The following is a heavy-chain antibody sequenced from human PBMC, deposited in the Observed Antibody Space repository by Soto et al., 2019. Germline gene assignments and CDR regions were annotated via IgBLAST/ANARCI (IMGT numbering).Heavy chain of an antibody. CDR2: MNPNSGNT. J-gene: IGHJ4*02. CDR1: GYTFTSYD. CDR3: ARFGSTITGTTTDY. Sequence: GASVKVSCKASGYTFTSYDINWVRQATGQGLEWMGWMNPNSGNTGYAQKFQGRVTMTRNTSISTAYMELSSLRSEDTAVYYCARFGSTITGTTTDYRGQGTLVTVSS. D-gene: IGHD1-20*01. V-gene: IGHV1-8*01.